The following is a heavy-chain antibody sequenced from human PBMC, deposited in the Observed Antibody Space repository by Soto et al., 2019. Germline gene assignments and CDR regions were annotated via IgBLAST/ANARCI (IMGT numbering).Heavy chain of an antibody. J-gene: IGHJ6*02. D-gene: IGHD2-21*02. CDR1: GGSISSSSYY. V-gene: IGHV4-30-4*08. Sequence: PSETLSLTCTVSGGSISSSSYYWGWIRQPPGKGLEWIGYIHYTGSISYNPSLQSRLTIPVDTSKNQFSLKLTSVTAADTAVYFCAREDDGGDRDYYGLDVWGQGTTVTVSS. CDR3: AREDDGGDRDYYGLDV. CDR2: IHYTGSI.